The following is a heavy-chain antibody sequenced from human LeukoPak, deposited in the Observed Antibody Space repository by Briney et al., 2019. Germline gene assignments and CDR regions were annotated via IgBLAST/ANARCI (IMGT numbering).Heavy chain of an antibody. CDR3: ARDWYSSWSYWDTFDI. V-gene: IGHV1-8*01. J-gene: IGHJ3*02. CDR2: MNPNSGNT. Sequence: ASVKVSCKASGYTFTSYDINWVRQATGQGLEWMGWMNPNSGNTGYAQKFQGRVTMTRNTSISTAYMELSSLRSEDTAVYYCARDWYSSWSYWDTFDIWGQGTMVTVSS. D-gene: IGHD6-6*01. CDR1: GYTFTSYD.